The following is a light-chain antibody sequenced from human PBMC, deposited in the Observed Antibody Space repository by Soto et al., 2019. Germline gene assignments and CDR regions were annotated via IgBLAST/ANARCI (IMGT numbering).Light chain of an antibody. CDR3: TAWDASLSGVF. V-gene: IGLV1-44*01. J-gene: IGLJ2*01. CDR1: SSNIGSNT. Sequence: QSVLTQPPSASGTPGQRVTISCSGSSSNIGSNTVNWYQQLPGTAPKLLIYRNDQRPSGGPDRFSGSKSGTSASLVISGLQYEDETDYYCTAWDASLSGVFFGGGTKLTVL. CDR2: RND.